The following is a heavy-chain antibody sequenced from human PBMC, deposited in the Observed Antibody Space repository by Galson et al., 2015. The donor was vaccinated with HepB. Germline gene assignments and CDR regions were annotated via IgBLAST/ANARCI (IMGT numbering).Heavy chain of an antibody. J-gene: IGHJ4*02. Sequence: SLRLSCAASGFTFSSYAMHWVRQAPGKGLEWVAVISYDGSNKYYADSVKGRFTISRDNSKNTLYLQMNSLRAEDTAVYYCARVPPGVVTPFLDYWGQGTLVTVSS. V-gene: IGHV3-30*04. D-gene: IGHD4-23*01. CDR2: ISYDGSNK. CDR3: ARVPPGVVTPFLDY. CDR1: GFTFSSYA.